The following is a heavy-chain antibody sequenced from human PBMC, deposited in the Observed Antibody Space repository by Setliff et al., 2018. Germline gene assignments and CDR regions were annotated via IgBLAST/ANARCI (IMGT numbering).Heavy chain of an antibody. CDR1: GYTFTNYG. J-gene: IGHJ4*02. CDR3: ARAGLAAAGRKGVFDH. V-gene: IGHV1-2*02. CDR2: INPNSGGA. Sequence: ASVKVSCKASGYTFTNYGINWVRQAPGQGLEWMGWINPNSGGANYAQKFQGRVTMTRDTSISTGYMELSRLRSDDTAVYYCARAGLAAAGRKGVFDHWGQGTLVTVSS. D-gene: IGHD6-25*01.